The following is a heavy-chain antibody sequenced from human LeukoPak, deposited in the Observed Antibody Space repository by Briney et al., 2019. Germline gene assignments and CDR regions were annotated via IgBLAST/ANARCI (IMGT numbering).Heavy chain of an antibody. Sequence: GGSLRLSCAASGSTTFSRSWMHWVRQAPGKGLVWVSGIKDDGSDTTYADSVKGRFTISRDNSKNTLYLQMNSLRAEDTAIFYCARDLDGSGSYMWWWGQGTLVTVSS. V-gene: IGHV3-74*03. CDR1: GSTTFSRSW. J-gene: IGHJ4*02. CDR3: ARDLDGSGSYMWW. CDR2: IKDDGSDT. D-gene: IGHD3-10*01.